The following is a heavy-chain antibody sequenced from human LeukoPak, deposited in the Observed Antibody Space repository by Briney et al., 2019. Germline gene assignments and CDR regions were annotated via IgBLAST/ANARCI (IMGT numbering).Heavy chain of an antibody. D-gene: IGHD6-19*01. J-gene: IGHJ4*02. CDR1: GFSFSYYW. Sequence: GGSLRLSCAASGFSFSYYWMHWVRQAPGKGLVWVSRIHSDGTSTSYADSVKGRFTISRDNAKNTLYLQMNSLRAEDTAVYYCARGFDSSGEGYWGQGTLVTVSS. V-gene: IGHV3-74*01. CDR3: ARGFDSSGEGY. CDR2: IHSDGTST.